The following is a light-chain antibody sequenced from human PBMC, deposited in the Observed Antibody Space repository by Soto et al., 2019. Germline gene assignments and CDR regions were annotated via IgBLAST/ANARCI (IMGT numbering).Light chain of an antibody. Sequence: QSVLTQPPSVSGAPGQRVTISCTGSNSNIGAGYDVHWYQHLPGTAPKLLIYGNSNRPSGVPDRFSGSKSGTSASLAITGLQADDAADYYCQSYDSRLSGYYVIGTGTKVT. J-gene: IGLJ1*01. CDR2: GNS. V-gene: IGLV1-40*01. CDR1: NSNIGAGYD. CDR3: QSYDSRLSGYYV.